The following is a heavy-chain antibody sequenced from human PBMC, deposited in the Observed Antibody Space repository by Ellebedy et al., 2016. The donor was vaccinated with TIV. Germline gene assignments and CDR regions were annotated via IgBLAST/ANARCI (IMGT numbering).Heavy chain of an antibody. CDR1: GFTFSSYA. J-gene: IGHJ5*02. CDR3: AKDQVDYGSESPWIDP. Sequence: GGSLRLSXAASGFTFSSYAMSWVRQAPGKGLEWVSAISGSGGRTYYADSVKGRFTISRDNSKNTLYLQMNSLRAEDTAIYYCAKDQVDYGSESPWIDPWGQGTLVTVSS. CDR2: ISGSGGRT. V-gene: IGHV3-23*01. D-gene: IGHD3-10*01.